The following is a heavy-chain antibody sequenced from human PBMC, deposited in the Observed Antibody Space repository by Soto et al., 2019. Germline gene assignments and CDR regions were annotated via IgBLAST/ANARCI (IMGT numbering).Heavy chain of an antibody. CDR2: LKSKSDGGTS. D-gene: IGHD3-3*01. CDR1: GITLSNAW. J-gene: IGHJ5*02. Sequence: KSGGSLRLSCAASGITLSNAWMGWVRQAPGKGLEWIGRLKSKSDGGTSDYAAPVKGRFSISRDESKNTLYLQMNSLRTEDTAVYYCTTDVGVTVYPLFWAWGQGTLVTVSS. CDR3: TTDVGVTVYPLFWA. V-gene: IGHV3-15*01.